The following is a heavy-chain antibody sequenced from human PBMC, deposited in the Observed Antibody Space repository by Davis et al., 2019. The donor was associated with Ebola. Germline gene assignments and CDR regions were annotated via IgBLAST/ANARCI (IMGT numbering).Heavy chain of an antibody. J-gene: IGHJ4*02. D-gene: IGHD2-15*01. CDR3: ARGYCSSGNCYWGAHS. V-gene: IGHV3-74*01. CDR2: INTDGSGT. Sequence: GESLKISCAASGFTFSSSWMHWVRQAPGKGLVWVSRINTDGSGTDYADSVKGRFTISRDNAKNTLYLQMNSLRVEDTAVYYCARGYCSSGNCYWGAHSWGQGTLVTVSS. CDR1: GFTFSSSW.